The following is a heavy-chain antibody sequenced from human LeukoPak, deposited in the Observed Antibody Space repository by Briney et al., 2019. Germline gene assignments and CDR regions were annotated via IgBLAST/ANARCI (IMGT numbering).Heavy chain of an antibody. CDR1: GGSFSGYY. D-gene: IGHD3-10*01. J-gene: IGHJ4*02. Sequence: SETLSLTCAVYGGSFSGYYWSWIRQPPGKGLEWIGEINHSGSTNYNPSLKSRVTISVDTPKNQFSLKLSSVTAADTAVYYCARDGKRALMISPRGARPYYFDYWGQGTLVSVSS. V-gene: IGHV4-34*01. CDR3: ARDGKRALMISPRGARPYYFDY. CDR2: INHSGST.